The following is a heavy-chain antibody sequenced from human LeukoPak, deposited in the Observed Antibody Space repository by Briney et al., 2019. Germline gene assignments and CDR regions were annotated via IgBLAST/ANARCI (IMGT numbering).Heavy chain of an antibody. Sequence: GGSLRLSCAASGFTFSSHSMNWVRQAPGKGLEWVSYISSGSSTIYYADSVKGRFTISRDNAKNSLYLQMNSLRAEDTAVYYCARGAYYYEDWGQGTLVTVSS. J-gene: IGHJ4*02. CDR1: GFTFSSHS. V-gene: IGHV3-48*01. CDR2: ISSGSSTI. D-gene: IGHD3-22*01. CDR3: ARGAYYYED.